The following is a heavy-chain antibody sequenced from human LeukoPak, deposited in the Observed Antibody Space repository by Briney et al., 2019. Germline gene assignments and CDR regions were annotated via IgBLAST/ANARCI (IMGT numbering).Heavy chain of an antibody. Sequence: PSETLSLTCAVSGGSISSGGYSWSWIRQPPGKGLEWIGYIYHSGSTYYNPSLKSRVTISVDRSKNQLSLKLSSVTAADTAVYYCARGFSYYYDSSAKRAFDIWGQGTMVTVSS. D-gene: IGHD3-22*01. CDR1: GGSISSGGYS. J-gene: IGHJ3*02. CDR3: ARGFSYYYDSSAKRAFDI. CDR2: IYHSGST. V-gene: IGHV4-30-2*01.